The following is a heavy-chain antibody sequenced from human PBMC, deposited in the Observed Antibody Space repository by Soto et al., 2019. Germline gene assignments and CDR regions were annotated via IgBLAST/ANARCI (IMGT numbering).Heavy chain of an antibody. CDR3: ESCAAGIVVVPAAMCYYYYCMHV. CDR1: GGSISSSSYY. J-gene: IGHJ6*03. V-gene: IGHV4-39*01. Sequence: QLQLQESGPGLVKPSETLSLTCTVSGGSISSSSYYWGWIRQPPGKGLEWIGSIYYSGSTYYNPSLKSRITVSVATSKNQYALNLLSVTAAHMAVSYLESCAAGIVVVPAAMCYYYYCMHVWGKGTKVAV. D-gene: IGHD2-2*01. CDR2: IYYSGST.